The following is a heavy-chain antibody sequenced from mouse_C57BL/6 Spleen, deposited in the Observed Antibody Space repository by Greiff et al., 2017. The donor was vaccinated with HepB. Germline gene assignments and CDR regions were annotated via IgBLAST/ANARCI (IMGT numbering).Heavy chain of an antibody. J-gene: IGHJ4*01. CDR1: GYTFTSYW. Sequence: QVQLKQPGAELVRPGTSVKLSCKASGYTFTSYWMHWVKQRPGQGLEWIGVIDPSDSYTNYNQKFKGKATLTVDTSSSTAYMQLSSLTSEDSAVYYCARARNWDVDYYAMDYWGQGTSVTVSS. CDR3: ARARNWDVDYYAMDY. D-gene: IGHD4-1*01. V-gene: IGHV1-59*01. CDR2: IDPSDSYT.